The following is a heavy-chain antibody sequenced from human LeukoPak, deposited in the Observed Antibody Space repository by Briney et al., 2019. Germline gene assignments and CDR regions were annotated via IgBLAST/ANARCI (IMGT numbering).Heavy chain of an antibody. Sequence: GGSLRLSCAASGFTFSNYNLNWVRQAPGKGLEWVSYISDGSSTIYFADSVRGRFTISRDNAKNSLYLQINSLRDEDTAVYYCARETVGLDYWGQGTLVTVSS. CDR1: GFTFSNYN. V-gene: IGHV3-48*02. CDR2: ISDGSSTI. J-gene: IGHJ4*02. CDR3: ARETVGLDY. D-gene: IGHD4-23*01.